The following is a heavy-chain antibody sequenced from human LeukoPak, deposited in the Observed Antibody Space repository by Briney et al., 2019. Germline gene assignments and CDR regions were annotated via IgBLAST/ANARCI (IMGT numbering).Heavy chain of an antibody. CDR2: ISFSVNTK. J-gene: IGHJ4*02. CDR1: GFTFSDYS. Sequence: GGSLRLSCAASGFTFSDYSMNWVRQAPGKGLEWVSYISFSVNTKYYGDSVKGRFTISRDDAKNSLYLHMDSLRAEDTAVYYCARGAYSSGWAYFDHWGQGTLVTVSS. D-gene: IGHD6-19*01. V-gene: IGHV3-48*04. CDR3: ARGAYSSGWAYFDH.